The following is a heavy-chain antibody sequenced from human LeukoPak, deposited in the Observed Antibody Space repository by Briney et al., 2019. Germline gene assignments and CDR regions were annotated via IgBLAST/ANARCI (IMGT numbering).Heavy chain of an antibody. CDR1: RFTLSDYW. J-gene: IGHJ4*02. D-gene: IGHD3-22*01. CDR3: ARSRSGSSVYRPFDQ. V-gene: IGHV3-7*01. Sequence: PGGSLRLSCAASRFTLSDYWMSWVRQAPGKGLEWVASIKQDGSEKKYVDSVKGRFTISRDNAKNSLYLQMNSLRAEDTAVYYCARSRSGSSVYRPFDQWGQGTLVTVSS. CDR2: IKQDGSEK.